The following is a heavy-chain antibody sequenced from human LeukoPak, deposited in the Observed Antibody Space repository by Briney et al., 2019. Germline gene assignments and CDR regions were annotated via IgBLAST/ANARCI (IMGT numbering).Heavy chain of an antibody. CDR1: GGAFSSYA. Sequence: ASVKVSFKASGGAFSSYAISWVRQAPGQGLEWVGGIIPIFGTTNYGDKFQGRVTITAHESTSTAYMELSNLRSEDTAVYYCARDRLNFCGADCYRFDPWGQGTLVTVSS. V-gene: IGHV1-69*13. J-gene: IGHJ5*02. D-gene: IGHD2-21*02. CDR2: IIPIFGTT. CDR3: ARDRLNFCGADCYRFDP.